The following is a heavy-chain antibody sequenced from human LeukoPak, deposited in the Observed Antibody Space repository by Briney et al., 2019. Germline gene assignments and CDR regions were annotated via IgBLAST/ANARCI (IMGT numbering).Heavy chain of an antibody. V-gene: IGHV1-18*01. D-gene: IGHD3-10*01. Sequence: ASVKVSCKASGYTFTSFGISWVRQAPGQGPEWMGWIGAYNGGTNYREKFQGRVTMTTDTSTNTAYMELSRLRSDDTAVYYCARSGQYYFDYWGQGTLVTASS. CDR1: GYTFTSFG. J-gene: IGHJ4*02. CDR2: IGAYNGGT. CDR3: ARSGQYYFDY.